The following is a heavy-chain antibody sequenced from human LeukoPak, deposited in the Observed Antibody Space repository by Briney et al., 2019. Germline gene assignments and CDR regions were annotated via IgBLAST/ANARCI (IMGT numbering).Heavy chain of an antibody. D-gene: IGHD6-19*01. CDR1: GFTFSSYA. CDR2: ISGSGGST. V-gene: IGHV3-23*01. J-gene: IGHJ4*02. Sequence: GGSLRLSCAASGFTFSSYAMSWVRQAPGKGLEWVSAISGSGGSTYYADSVKGRFTISRDNSKNTLYLQMNSLRAEDTALYYCAIREMYSSGWCLGYWGRGTLVTVSS. CDR3: AIREMYSSGWCLGY.